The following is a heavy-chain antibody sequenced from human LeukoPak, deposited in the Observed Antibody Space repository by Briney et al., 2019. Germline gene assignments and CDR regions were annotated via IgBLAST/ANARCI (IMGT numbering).Heavy chain of an antibody. CDR2: ISAYNGNT. D-gene: IGHD3-3*01. CDR1: GYTLTAYY. J-gene: IGHJ5*02. V-gene: IGHV1-18*04. Sequence: GASVKVSCKASGYTLTAYYIHWVRQAPGQGLEWMGWISAYNGNTDYAQKPQGRVTMTTDTSTSTAYMELRSLRSDDTAVYYCARALNDFWSGYYTVNWFDPWGQGTLVTVSS. CDR3: ARALNDFWSGYYTVNWFDP.